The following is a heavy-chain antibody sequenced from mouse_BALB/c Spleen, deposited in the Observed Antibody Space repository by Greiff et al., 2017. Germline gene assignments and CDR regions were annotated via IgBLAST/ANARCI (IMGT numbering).Heavy chain of an antibody. CDR1: GFTFSSYT. Sequence: EVKLVESGGGLVQPGGSRKLSCAASGFTFSSYTMSWVRQTPEKRLEWVATISSGGGNTYYPDSVKGRFTISRDNAKNNLYLQMSSLRSEDTALYYCARGGNYLDYWGQGTTLTVSS. J-gene: IGHJ2*01. CDR3: ARGGNYLDY. CDR2: ISSGGGNT. V-gene: IGHV5-9*03.